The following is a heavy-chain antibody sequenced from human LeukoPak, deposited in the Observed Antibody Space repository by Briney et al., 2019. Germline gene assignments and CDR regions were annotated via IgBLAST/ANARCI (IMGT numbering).Heavy chain of an antibody. J-gene: IGHJ4*02. CDR1: GFTFSSYS. V-gene: IGHV3-21*01. CDR3: ARVRDRGEMATSLGYFDY. Sequence: PGGSLRLSCAASGFTFSSYSMNWVRQAPGKGLEWVSSISSSSSYIYYADSVKGRFTISRDNAKNSLYLQMNSLRAEDTAVYYCARVRDRGEMATSLGYFDYWGQGTLVTVSS. CDR2: ISSSSSYI. D-gene: IGHD5-24*01.